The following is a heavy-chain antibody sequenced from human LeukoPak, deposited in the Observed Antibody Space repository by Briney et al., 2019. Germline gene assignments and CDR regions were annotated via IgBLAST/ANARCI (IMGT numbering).Heavy chain of an antibody. V-gene: IGHV4-34*08. CDR3: ATISYGVYVDYYYYMDG. CDR2: IKHSGST. J-gene: IGHJ6*03. Sequence: SETLSLTCAVYGGTFSGYYWSWIRQPPGKGLEWIGGIKHSGSTNYNPSLMSRVTISVDTSKNLFSLRLSSVTAADTAVYYCATISYGVYVDYYYYMDGWGKGTTVTVSS. CDR1: GGTFSGYY. D-gene: IGHD5/OR15-5a*01.